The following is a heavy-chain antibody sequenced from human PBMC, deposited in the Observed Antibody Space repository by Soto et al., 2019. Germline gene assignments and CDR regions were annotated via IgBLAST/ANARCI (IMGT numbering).Heavy chain of an antibody. D-gene: IGHD7-27*01. CDR3: TKRGANWGPLEH. V-gene: IGHV3-23*01. CDR2: IGTSASDT. Sequence: EVAILESGGGLVQPGGSLRLSCTVSGFTCSNHAFTWARQAAGQGLEWVSTIGTSASDTNYADSVKGRFTIFRDNSKNTLFLQMNSLRAEDTAVYYCTKRGANWGPLEHWGQGTLVTVSS. CDR1: GFTCSNHA. J-gene: IGHJ4*02.